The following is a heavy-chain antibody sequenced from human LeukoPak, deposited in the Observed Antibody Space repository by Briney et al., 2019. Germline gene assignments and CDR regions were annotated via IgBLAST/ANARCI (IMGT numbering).Heavy chain of an antibody. D-gene: IGHD3-10*01. CDR3: ARDSGTTGEVKFDP. V-gene: IGHV4-4*07. Sequence: PSENLSLTCTVSGGSISSYYLSWIRQPAGKGLEWIGRIYSRGTTYNPSLKDRVTMSADTSRNHVSLTLNSVTAADTAVYYCARDSGTTGEVKFDPWGQGTLVTVSS. J-gene: IGHJ5*02. CDR2: IYSRGT. CDR1: GGSISSYY.